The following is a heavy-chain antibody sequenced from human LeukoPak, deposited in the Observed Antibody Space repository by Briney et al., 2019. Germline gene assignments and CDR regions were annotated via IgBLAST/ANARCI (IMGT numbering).Heavy chain of an antibody. Sequence: GGSLRLSCAASGFTFSSYAMSWVRQAPGKGLEWVSAICGSGCSTYDADAVKGRFTISRDNFTNTLYLEMNSLRAEDTAVYYCAKKFPYYYGGSGYHAFDIWGQGTMVTVSS. CDR2: ICGSGCST. CDR3: AKKFPYYYGGSGYHAFDI. J-gene: IGHJ3*02. V-gene: IGHV3-23*01. CDR1: GFTFSSYA. D-gene: IGHD3-22*01.